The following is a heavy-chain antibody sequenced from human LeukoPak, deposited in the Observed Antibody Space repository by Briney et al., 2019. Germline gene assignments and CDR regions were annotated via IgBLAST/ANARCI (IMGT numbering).Heavy chain of an antibody. CDR1: GFSFSSYE. Sequence: GGSLRLSCAASGFSFSSYEMNWVRQAPGKGLEWVSYISSSGSTINYADSVKGRFTISRDNAKNSLCLQMNSLRAEDTAVYYCARDYYWYDYWGQGTLVTVSS. CDR2: ISSSGSTI. D-gene: IGHD2-8*01. CDR3: ARDYYWYDY. V-gene: IGHV3-48*03. J-gene: IGHJ4*02.